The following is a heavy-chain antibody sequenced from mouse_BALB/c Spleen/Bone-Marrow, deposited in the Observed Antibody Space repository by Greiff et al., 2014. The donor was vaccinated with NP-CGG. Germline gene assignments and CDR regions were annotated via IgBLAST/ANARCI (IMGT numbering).Heavy chain of an antibody. J-gene: IGHJ4*01. CDR1: GFTFSDFY. Sequence: DVHLVESGGGLVKPGGSLKLSCAASGFTFSDFYMFWFRQTPEKRLEWVATISNGGTYTYYPDSVKGRFTISRDNAKNNLYLQMSSLKPEDTAMYYCARSGERYGAMDYWGQGTSVTVTS. V-gene: IGHV5-4*02. CDR2: ISNGGTYT. CDR3: ARSGERYGAMDY. D-gene: IGHD1-1*02.